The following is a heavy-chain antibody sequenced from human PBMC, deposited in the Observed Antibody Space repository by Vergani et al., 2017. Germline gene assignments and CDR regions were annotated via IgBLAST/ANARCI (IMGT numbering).Heavy chain of an antibody. CDR3: ARESSTGTTLGAGDAFDI. Sequence: QVQLQESGPGLVKPSETLSLTCTVSGGSVSSGSYYWSWIRQPAGKGLEWIGYTYYSGSTNYNPSLKSRGTLSVDTSKNQFSMKLRSVTAADTAVYDCARESSTGTTLGAGDAFDIWGQGTMVTVSS. J-gene: IGHJ3*02. CDR1: GGSVSSGSYY. CDR2: TYYSGST. V-gene: IGHV4-61*10. D-gene: IGHD4-17*01.